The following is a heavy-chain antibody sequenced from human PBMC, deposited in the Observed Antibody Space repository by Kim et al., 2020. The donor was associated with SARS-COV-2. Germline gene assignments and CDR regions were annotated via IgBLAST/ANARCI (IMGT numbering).Heavy chain of an antibody. D-gene: IGHD1-26*01. V-gene: IGHV3-23*01. J-gene: IGHJ4*02. Sequence: ADSVKGRFTISRDNSKNTLYLQMNCLRADDTAIYYCTKNSGGYRALNFDYWGQGTLVTVSS. CDR3: TKNSGGYRALNFDY.